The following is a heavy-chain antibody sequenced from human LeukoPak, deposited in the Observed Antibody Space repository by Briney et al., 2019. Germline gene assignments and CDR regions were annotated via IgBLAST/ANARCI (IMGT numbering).Heavy chain of an antibody. CDR3: ARSLVVGATYPYH. CDR1: GFTFSSYG. J-gene: IGHJ5*02. V-gene: IGHV3-48*01. D-gene: IGHD1-26*01. CDR2: ISSSSSTT. Sequence: GGSLRLSCAASGFTFSSYGMTWVRQAPGKGLEWVSYISSSSSTTYYADSVKGRFTISRDNAKNSLYLQLNSLRAEDTAVYYCARSLVVGATYPYHWGQGTLVTVSS.